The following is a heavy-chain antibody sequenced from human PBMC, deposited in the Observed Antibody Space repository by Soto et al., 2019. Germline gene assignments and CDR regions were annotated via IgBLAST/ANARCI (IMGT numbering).Heavy chain of an antibody. D-gene: IGHD3-9*01. CDR1: GGSFSGYY. V-gene: IGHV4-34*01. CDR3: ARGLVREVDI. Sequence: QVQLQQWGAGLLKPSETLSLSCAVYGGSFSGYYWSWIRQPPGKGLEWIGEVNHRGSTKYSPSRKSRVTIYVDASQNQFSLKLTSVAAADTAVYYCARGLVREVDIWGQGTMVTVSS. CDR2: VNHRGST. J-gene: IGHJ3*02.